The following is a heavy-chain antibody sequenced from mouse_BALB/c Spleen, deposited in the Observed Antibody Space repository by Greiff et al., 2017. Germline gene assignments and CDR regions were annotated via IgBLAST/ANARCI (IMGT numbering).Heavy chain of an antibody. Sequence: EVNLVESGGGLVQPGGSRNLSCAASGFPFSSFGMHWVRQAPEKGLEWVAYISSGSSPIYYADTVKGRFTISRDNPKNTLFLQMTSLRSEDTAMDYCARSPQYYGFRVDYWGQGTTRTVSS. CDR2: ISSGSSPI. CDR3: ARSPQYYGFRVDY. D-gene: IGHD1-2*01. V-gene: IGHV5-17*02. J-gene: IGHJ2*01. CDR1: GFPFSSFG.